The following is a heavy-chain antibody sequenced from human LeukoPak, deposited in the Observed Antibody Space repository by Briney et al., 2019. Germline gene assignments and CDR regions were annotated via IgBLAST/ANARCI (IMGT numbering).Heavy chain of an antibody. CDR3: ARAGTMVRGVTFYYMDV. V-gene: IGHV4-39*07. Sequence: PSETLSLTCTVSGGSISSSSYYWGWIRQPPGKGLEWIGSIYHSGSTYYNPSLKSRVTISVDTSKNQFSLKLSSVTAADTAVYYCARAGTMVRGVTFYYMDVWGKGTTVTVSS. CDR2: IYHSGST. CDR1: GGSISSSSYY. D-gene: IGHD3-10*01. J-gene: IGHJ6*03.